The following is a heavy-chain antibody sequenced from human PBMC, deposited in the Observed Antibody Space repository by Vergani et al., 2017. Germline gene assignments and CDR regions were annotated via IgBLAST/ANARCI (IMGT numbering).Heavy chain of an antibody. CDR1: GVSFRSLA. V-gene: IGHV1-69*18. D-gene: IGHD2-2*01. CDR2: IVPIFEKI. CDR3: ANSQFTSSWPCDV. J-gene: IGHJ4*02. Sequence: QVQLVQSGAEVKKPGASVKVSCKASGVSFRSLAISWVRLAPGQGLEWMGRIVPIFEKINYAPKFQGRVTITADESTNIAYMELTSLTSDDTAIYYCANSQFTSSWPCDVWGQGTLVTVSS.